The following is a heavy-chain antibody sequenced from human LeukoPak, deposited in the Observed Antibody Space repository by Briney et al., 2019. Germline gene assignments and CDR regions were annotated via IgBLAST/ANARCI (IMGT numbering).Heavy chain of an antibody. CDR1: VFTFSTYG. Sequence: PGGSLRLSCAASVFTFSTYGFHWVRQAPGKGLEWVAFIPSDGSDNYYANSVKGRFTISRDNSKNTLYLQMNSLRSEDTAVYYFATGQGVYDDFRLGYWVQGTLVTVSS. CDR3: ATGQGVYDDFRLGY. J-gene: IGHJ4*02. V-gene: IGHV3-30*02. D-gene: IGHD5/OR15-5a*01. CDR2: IPSDGSDN.